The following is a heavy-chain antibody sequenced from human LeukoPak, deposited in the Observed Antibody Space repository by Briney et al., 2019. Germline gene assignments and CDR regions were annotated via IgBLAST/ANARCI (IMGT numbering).Heavy chain of an antibody. Sequence: GGSLRLSCVASGYTFSSFSISWVRQAPGKGLEWVSSICVRSNYIYYADSVRGRFSISRDDARDSLFLQMNSLRAEDTAVYYCVRLRRNSDTSGYYYYYDFWGQGTLVTVSS. D-gene: IGHD3-22*01. CDR1: GYTFSSFS. V-gene: IGHV3-21*01. CDR3: VRLRRNSDTSGYYYYYDF. CDR2: ICVRSNYI. J-gene: IGHJ4*02.